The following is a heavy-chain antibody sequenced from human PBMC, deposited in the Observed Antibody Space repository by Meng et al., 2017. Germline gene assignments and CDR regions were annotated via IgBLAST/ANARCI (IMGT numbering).Heavy chain of an antibody. D-gene: IGHD3-10*01. Sequence: VPRVQFGAEVKEPGASVKVFCKASGYTFTRYYMHWVRQAPGQGLEWMGRINPNSGGTNYAQKFQGRVTMTRDTSISTAYMELSRLRSDDTAVYYCASELNTYGSGSYAYWGQGTLVTVSS. V-gene: IGHV1-2*06. CDR3: ASELNTYGSGSYAY. J-gene: IGHJ4*02. CDR1: GYTFTRYY. CDR2: INPNSGGT.